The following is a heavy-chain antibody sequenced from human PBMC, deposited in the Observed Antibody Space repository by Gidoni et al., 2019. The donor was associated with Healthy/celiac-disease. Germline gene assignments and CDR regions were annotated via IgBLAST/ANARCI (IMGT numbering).Heavy chain of an antibody. CDR1: GFNFSSSG. V-gene: IGHV3-21*01. CDR2: ISSSSSYI. D-gene: IGHD3-3*01. Sequence: VQLVESGGGLVKPGGSLRLSCAASGFNFSSSGMNWVRQAPGKGLELVSSISSSSSYIYYADSVKGRFTISRDNAKNSLYLQMNSLRAEDTAVYYCAREYYDFWSGYYTYYYYGMDVWGQGTTVTVSS. J-gene: IGHJ6*02. CDR3: AREYYDFWSGYYTYYYYGMDV.